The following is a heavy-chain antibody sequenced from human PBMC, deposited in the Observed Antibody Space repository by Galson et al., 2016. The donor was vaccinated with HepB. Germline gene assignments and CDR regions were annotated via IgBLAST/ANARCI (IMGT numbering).Heavy chain of an antibody. CDR3: ERENWGTFDG. CDR1: GFSFSVYY. D-gene: IGHD3-16*01. J-gene: IGHJ4*02. Sequence: SLRLSCAAAGFSFSVYYMAWIRQAPGKGLEWVSSISGGSTYTHYADPVKGRFTIYRDDARNSLFLQVNGLRAEDTAVYYCERENWGTFDGWGQGTPVTVSS. V-gene: IGHV3-11*06. CDR2: ISGGSTYT.